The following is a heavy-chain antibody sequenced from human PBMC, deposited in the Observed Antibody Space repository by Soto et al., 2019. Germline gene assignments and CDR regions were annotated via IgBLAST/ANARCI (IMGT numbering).Heavy chain of an antibody. V-gene: IGHV3-23*01. D-gene: IGHD3-9*01. CDR1: GFTFSSYA. CDR2: ISGSGGST. J-gene: IGHJ3*02. Sequence: PGGSLRLSCAASGFTFSSYAMSWVRQAPGKGLEWVSAISGSGGSTYYADSVKGRFTISRDNSKNTLYLQMNSLRAEDTAVYYCATGKIDYDILTGYYDAFDIWGQGTMVTVSS. CDR3: ATGKIDYDILTGYYDAFDI.